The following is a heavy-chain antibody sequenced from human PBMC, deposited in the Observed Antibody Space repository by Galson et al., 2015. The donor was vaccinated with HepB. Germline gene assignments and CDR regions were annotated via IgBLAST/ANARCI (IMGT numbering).Heavy chain of an antibody. D-gene: IGHD3-16*01. J-gene: IGHJ3*02. Sequence: SETLSLTCAVSGDSISSTNWWSWVRQPPGKGLEWIGEIFHSGSPKYNPSLKSRVTISVDKAKNQFSLNLNSVTAADTAMYYCAKWDDDRNPGGAFDIGGQGTMVTSSS. V-gene: IGHV4/OR15-8*03. CDR3: AKWDDDRNPGGAFDI. CDR2: IFHSGSP. CDR1: GDSISSTNW.